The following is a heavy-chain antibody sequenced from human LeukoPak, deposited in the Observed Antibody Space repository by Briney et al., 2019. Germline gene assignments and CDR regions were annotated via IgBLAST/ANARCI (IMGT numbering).Heavy chain of an antibody. J-gene: IGHJ6*03. D-gene: IGHD5-24*01. V-gene: IGHV4-59*01. Sequence: SETLSLTCTVSGGSICSYYWSWIRQPPGKGLEWIGYIYYSGSTNYNPSLKSRVTISVDTSKNQFSLKLSSVTAADTAVYYCARVREMPTYDYYYYMDVWGKGTTVTVSS. CDR1: GGSICSYY. CDR3: ARVREMPTYDYYYYMDV. CDR2: IYYSGST.